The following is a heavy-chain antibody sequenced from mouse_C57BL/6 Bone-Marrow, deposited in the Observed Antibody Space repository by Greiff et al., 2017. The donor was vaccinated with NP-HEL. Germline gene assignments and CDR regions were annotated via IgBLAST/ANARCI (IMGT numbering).Heavy chain of an antibody. Sequence: VQLKESGAELVRPGASVKLSCTASGFNIKDDYMHWVKQRPEQGLEWIGWIDPENGDTEYASKFQGKATITADTSSNTAYLQLSSLTSEDTAVCDCTNGSSPAWFAYWGQGTLVTVSA. CDR1: GFNIKDDY. CDR2: IDPENGDT. J-gene: IGHJ3*01. CDR3: TNGSSPAWFAY. D-gene: IGHD1-1*01. V-gene: IGHV14-4*01.